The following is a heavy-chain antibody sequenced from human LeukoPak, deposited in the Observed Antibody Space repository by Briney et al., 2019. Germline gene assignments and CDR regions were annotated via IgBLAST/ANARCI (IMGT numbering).Heavy chain of an antibody. D-gene: IGHD3-22*01. CDR3: ARVKGSGYSFDY. Sequence: SETLSLTCTVSGGSISGYYWSWIRQPPGKGLEWFGYIYYSGSTNYNPSLKSRVTISVDTSKNQFSLKLSSVTAADTAVYYCARVKGSGYSFDYWGQGTLVTVSS. CDR1: GGSISGYY. V-gene: IGHV4-59*12. CDR2: IYYSGST. J-gene: IGHJ4*02.